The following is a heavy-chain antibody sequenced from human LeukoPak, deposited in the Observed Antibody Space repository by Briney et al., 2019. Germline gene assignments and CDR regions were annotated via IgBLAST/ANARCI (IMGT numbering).Heavy chain of an antibody. D-gene: IGHD3-10*01. CDR1: GYTFTSYA. J-gene: IGHJ3*02. V-gene: IGHV7-4-1*02. CDR3: AREGDGITSDAFDI. CDR2: INTNTGNP. Sequence: GASVKVSCKASGYTFTSYAMNWVRQAPGQGLEWMGWINTNTGNPTFAQGFTGRFVFSLDTSVSTAYLQISSLKAEDTAVYYCAREGDGITSDAFDIWGQGTMVTVSS.